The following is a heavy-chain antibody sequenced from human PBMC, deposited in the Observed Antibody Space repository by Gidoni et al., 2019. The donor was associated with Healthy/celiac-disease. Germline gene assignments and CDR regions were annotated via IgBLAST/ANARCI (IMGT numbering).Heavy chain of an antibody. CDR1: GFTFSSYW. Sequence: EVQLVESGGGLVQPGGSLRLSCAASGFTFSSYWMSWVRQAPGKGLEWVANIKQDGSEKYYVDSVKGRFTISRDNAKNSLYLQMNSLRAEDTAVYYCARVPFTYGWGMVFAFDIWGQGTMVTVSS. D-gene: IGHD3-10*01. V-gene: IGHV3-7*01. J-gene: IGHJ3*02. CDR2: IKQDGSEK. CDR3: ARVPFTYGWGMVFAFDI.